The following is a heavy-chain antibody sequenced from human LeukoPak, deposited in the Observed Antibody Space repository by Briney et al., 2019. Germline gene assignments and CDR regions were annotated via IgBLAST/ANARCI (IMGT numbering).Heavy chain of an antibody. CDR2: IRSKAYGGTT. J-gene: IGHJ4*02. Sequence: GGSLRLSCAASGFTFRSYEMNWVRQAPGKGLEWVGFIRSKAYGGTTEYAASVKGRFTISRDDSKSIAYLQMNSLKTEDTAVYYCTKSGVGATRTVDYWGQGTLVTVSS. V-gene: IGHV3-49*04. CDR1: GFTFRSYE. D-gene: IGHD1-26*01. CDR3: TKSGVGATRTVDY.